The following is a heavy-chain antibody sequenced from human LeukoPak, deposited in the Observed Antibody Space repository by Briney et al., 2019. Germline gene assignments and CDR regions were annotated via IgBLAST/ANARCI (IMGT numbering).Heavy chain of an antibody. CDR1: GYTLTEYS. Sequence: GASVKVSCKVSGYTLTEYSMHWVRQAPGKGLEWMGGFDPEDGETIYAQKFQGRVTMTEDTSTDTAYMELSSLRSEDTAVYYCASDQRVVAATRKSLYYYYGMDVWGQGTTVTVSS. D-gene: IGHD2-15*01. CDR3: ASDQRVVAATRKSLYYYYGMDV. J-gene: IGHJ6*02. CDR2: FDPEDGET. V-gene: IGHV1-24*01.